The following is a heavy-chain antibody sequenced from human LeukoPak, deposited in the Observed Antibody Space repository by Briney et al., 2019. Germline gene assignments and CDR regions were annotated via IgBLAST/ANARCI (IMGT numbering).Heavy chain of an antibody. Sequence: GGGLRLSCAAPCFTFSNARMKLGRQAPGEGPGWGGRIKSKTDGGTTDYAAPVKGRFTISRDDSKNTLYLQMNSLKTEDTAVYYCSTTYYYDSSEGYWGQGTLVTVSS. CDR2: IKSKTDGGTT. J-gene: IGHJ4*02. D-gene: IGHD3-22*01. CDR1: CFTFSNAR. CDR3: STTYYYDSSEGY. V-gene: IGHV3-15*07.